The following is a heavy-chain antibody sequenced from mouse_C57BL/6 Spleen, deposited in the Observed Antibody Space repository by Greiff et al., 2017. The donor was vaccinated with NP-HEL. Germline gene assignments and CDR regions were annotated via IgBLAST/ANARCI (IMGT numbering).Heavy chain of an antibody. V-gene: IGHV5-9-1*02. Sequence: EVHLVESGEGLVKPGGSLKLSCAASGFTFSSYAMSWVRQTPEKRLEWVAYISSGGDYIYYADTVKGRFTISRDNARNTLYLQMSSLKSEDTAMYYCTRSTTVVDAMDYWGQRTSVTVSS. CDR3: TRSTTVVDAMDY. CDR1: GFTFSSYA. J-gene: IGHJ4*01. D-gene: IGHD1-1*01. CDR2: ISSGGDYI.